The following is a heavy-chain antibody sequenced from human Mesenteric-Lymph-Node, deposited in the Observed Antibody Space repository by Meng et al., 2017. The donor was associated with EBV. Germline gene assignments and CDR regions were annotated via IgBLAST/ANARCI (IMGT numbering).Heavy chain of an antibody. J-gene: IGHJ4*02. V-gene: IGHV1-18*01. D-gene: IGHD2-15*01. CDR3: ARDATDCSGGSCYRILDF. Sequence: QVQLLQSGAEVKKPGASVKVSCKDSGYTFASYVMTWVRQAPGQGLEWMGWISGYNGNTNYAKKFQGRVTMTKDTSTGTAYMELRSLRSDDTALYFCARDATDCSGGSCYRILDFWGQGTLVTVSS. CDR2: ISGYNGNT. CDR1: GYTFASYV.